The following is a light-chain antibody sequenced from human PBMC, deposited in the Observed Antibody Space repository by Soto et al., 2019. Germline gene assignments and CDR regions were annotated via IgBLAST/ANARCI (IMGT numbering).Light chain of an antibody. Sequence: IVLIQSPATLSLSPGERATLSCRASQSVSRNLAWYQQKPRQAPRLLIYTASNRSSGIPGSFGGSGSRTVFTLTISSLAPEDFAVYYCQQHSTLPLTFAGATKVEIK. V-gene: IGKV3-11*01. CDR2: TAS. CDR1: QSVSRN. J-gene: IGKJ4*01. CDR3: QQHSTLPLT.